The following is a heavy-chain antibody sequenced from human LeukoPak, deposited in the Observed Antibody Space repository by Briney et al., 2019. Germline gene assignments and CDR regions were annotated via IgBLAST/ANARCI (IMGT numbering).Heavy chain of an antibody. D-gene: IGHD3-22*01. CDR1: GGSISSGSYY. V-gene: IGHV4-39*07. CDR3: ATSSSGYNNWFDP. CDR2: INHSGST. Sequence: PSETLSLTCTVSGGSISSGSYYWSWIRQPPGKGLEWIGEINHSGSTNYNPSLKSRVTISVDTSKNQFSLKLSSVTAADTAVYYCATSSSGYNNWFDPWGQGTLVTVSS. J-gene: IGHJ5*02.